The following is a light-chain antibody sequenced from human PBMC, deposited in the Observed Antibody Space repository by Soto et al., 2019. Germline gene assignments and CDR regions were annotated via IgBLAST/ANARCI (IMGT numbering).Light chain of an antibody. V-gene: IGKV1-8*01. CDR3: QQYHTFPT. J-gene: IGKJ1*01. CDR1: QGISSY. CDR2: KAS. Sequence: AIRMTQSPSSLSASTGDRVTITCRASQGISSYLAWYQQKPGKAPKLLIYKASILESGVPSRFSGSGSGADFTLTFSSLQPDDFATYYCQQYHTFPTFGQGTKVDIK.